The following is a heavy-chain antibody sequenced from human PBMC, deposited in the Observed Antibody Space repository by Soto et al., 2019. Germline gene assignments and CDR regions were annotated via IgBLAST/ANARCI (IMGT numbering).Heavy chain of an antibody. D-gene: IGHD4-17*01. Sequence: QVQLVQSGAEVKKPGSSVKVSCKASRGTFSSYAISWVRQAPGQGLEWMGGIIPIFGTANYAQKFQGRVTITADESTSTAYKELSSLRSEDTAVYYCARAVTTPWYFDLWGRGTLVTVSS. CDR1: RGTFSSYA. V-gene: IGHV1-69*12. CDR3: ARAVTTPWYFDL. J-gene: IGHJ2*01. CDR2: IIPIFGTA.